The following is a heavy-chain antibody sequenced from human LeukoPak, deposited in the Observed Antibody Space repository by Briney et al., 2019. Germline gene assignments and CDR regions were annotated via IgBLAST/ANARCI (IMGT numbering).Heavy chain of an antibody. Sequence: GGSLRLSCAASGFTFSSYWMHWVRQAPGKGLVWVSRINSDGSSTSYADSVKGRFTISRDNAKNTLYLQMNSLRAEDTAVYYCASNRPESIAARMFDYWGQGTLVTVSS. V-gene: IGHV3-74*01. CDR2: INSDGSST. J-gene: IGHJ4*02. CDR3: ASNRPESIAARMFDY. D-gene: IGHD6-6*01. CDR1: GFTFSSYW.